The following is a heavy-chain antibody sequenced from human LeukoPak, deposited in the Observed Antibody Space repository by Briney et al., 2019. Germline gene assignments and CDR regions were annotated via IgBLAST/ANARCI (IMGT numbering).Heavy chain of an antibody. Sequence: GGSLRLSCAASGFTFSRYAMHWVRQAPGKGLEWVAVISYDGSNKYYADSVKGRFTISRDNSKNTLYLQMNSLRAEDTAVYYCAREDIVVVPAAMVGSLDYWGQGTLVTVSS. D-gene: IGHD2-2*01. CDR2: ISYDGSNK. CDR3: AREDIVVVPAAMVGSLDY. V-gene: IGHV3-30*04. CDR1: GFTFSRYA. J-gene: IGHJ4*02.